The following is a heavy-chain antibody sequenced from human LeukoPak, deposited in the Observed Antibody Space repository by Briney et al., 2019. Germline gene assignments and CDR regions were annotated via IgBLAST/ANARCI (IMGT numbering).Heavy chain of an antibody. J-gene: IGHJ4*02. CDR2: VYSGGST. V-gene: IGHV3-66*01. D-gene: IGHD5/OR15-5a*01. Sequence: GGSLRLSCAASGFTFSNYAMSWVRQAPGKGLEWVSVVYSGGSTYYADSVKGRSTISRDNFNNMVDPQMNSLRAEDTAMYYCTRETASKRLHSNYFDSWGQGTLVTVSS. CDR3: TRETASKRLHSNYFDS. CDR1: GFTFSNYA.